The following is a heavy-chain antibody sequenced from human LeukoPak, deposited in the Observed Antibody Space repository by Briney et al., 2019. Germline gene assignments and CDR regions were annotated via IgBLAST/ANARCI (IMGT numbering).Heavy chain of an antibody. J-gene: IGHJ4*02. CDR2: IYYNGST. V-gene: IGHV4-59*12. CDR3: ASGGASNCNGAYFDC. CDR1: GGSLSGYF. Sequence: SGALSVTCIVSGGSLSGYFWCWVRQPPGNGVAWVGYIYYNGSTNYNHSLHSLVNVSVDTSKNQFSLKLSSVTAADTAVDYCASGGASNCNGAYFDCWGQGTLVTVSS. D-gene: IGHD1-20*01.